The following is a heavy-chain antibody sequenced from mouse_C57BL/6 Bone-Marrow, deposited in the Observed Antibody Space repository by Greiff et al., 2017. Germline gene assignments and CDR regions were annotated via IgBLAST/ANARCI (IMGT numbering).Heavy chain of an antibody. V-gene: IGHV1-50*01. J-gene: IGHJ3*01. Sequence: VQLQQPGAELVKPGASVKLSCKASGYTFTSYWMQWVKQRPGQGLEWIGTIDPSDCYTYYTHNVKGRATLTGDTSTNTGYLQISNLTSEDSAVYYCARFYDGDYGFAYWGQGTLVTVSA. D-gene: IGHD2-3*01. CDR3: ARFYDGDYGFAY. CDR1: GYTFTSYW. CDR2: IDPSDCYT.